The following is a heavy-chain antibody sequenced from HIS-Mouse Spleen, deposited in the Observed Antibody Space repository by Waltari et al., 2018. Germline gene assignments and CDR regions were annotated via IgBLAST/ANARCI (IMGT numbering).Heavy chain of an antibody. CDR1: GGPISSSSYY. D-gene: IGHD6-13*01. J-gene: IGHJ2*01. V-gene: IGHV4-39*07. CDR3: AREIPYSSSWYDWYFDL. Sequence: QLQLQESGPGLVKPSETLSLTCTVSGGPISSSSYYWGWIRQPPGKGLEWIGSIYYSVSTYYNPSLKSRVTISVDTSKKQFSLKLSSVTAADTAVYYCAREIPYSSSWYDWYFDLWGRGTLVTVSS. CDR2: IYYSVST.